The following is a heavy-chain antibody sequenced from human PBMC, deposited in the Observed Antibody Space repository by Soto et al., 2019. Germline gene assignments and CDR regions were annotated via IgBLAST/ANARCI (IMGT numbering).Heavy chain of an antibody. CDR2: IYYSGST. CDR3: ARDSLGYCSGGSCASYYYYYMDV. Sequence: SETLSLTCTVSGGSISSGGYYWSWIRQHPGKGLEWIGYIYYSGSTYYNPSLKSRVTISVDTSKNQFSLKLSSVTAADTAVYYCARDSLGYCSGGSCASYYYYYMDVWGKGTTVTVSS. V-gene: IGHV4-31*03. D-gene: IGHD2-15*01. J-gene: IGHJ6*03. CDR1: GGSISSGGYY.